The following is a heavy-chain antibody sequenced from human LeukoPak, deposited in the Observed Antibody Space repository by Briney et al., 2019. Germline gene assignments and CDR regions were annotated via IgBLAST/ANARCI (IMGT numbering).Heavy chain of an antibody. CDR1: GGSFSGYY. J-gene: IGHJ4*02. CDR2: INHSGST. V-gene: IGHV4-34*01. CDR3: ASLLGRTFDY. Sequence: QASETLSLTCAVYGGSFSGYYWSWIRQPPGKGLEWIGEINHSGSTNYNPSLKSRVTISVDTSKNQFSLKLSSVTAADTAVYYCASLLGRTFDYWGQGTLVTVSS.